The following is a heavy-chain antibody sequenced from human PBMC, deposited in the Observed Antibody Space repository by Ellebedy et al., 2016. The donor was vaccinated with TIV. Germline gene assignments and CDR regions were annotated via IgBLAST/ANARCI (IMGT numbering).Heavy chain of an antibody. Sequence: GGSLRLSXAASGFTFSSYSMNWVRQAPGKGLGWVSSISSSGTYIYYADSLKGRFTISRDNAKNSLYLQMNSLRAEDTAVYYCASVVVGDLGSDYWGQGTLVTVSS. CDR2: ISSSGTYI. D-gene: IGHD2-15*01. CDR1: GFTFSSYS. V-gene: IGHV3-21*01. CDR3: ASVVVGDLGSDY. J-gene: IGHJ4*02.